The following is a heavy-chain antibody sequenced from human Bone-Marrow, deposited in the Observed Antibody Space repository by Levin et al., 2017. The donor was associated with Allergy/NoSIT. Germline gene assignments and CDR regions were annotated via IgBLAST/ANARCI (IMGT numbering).Heavy chain of an antibody. J-gene: IGHJ4*02. CDR2: IKQDGSEK. V-gene: IGHV3-7*01. D-gene: IGHD1-26*01. Sequence: SCAASGFTFSSYWMSWVRQAPGKGLEWVANIKQDGSEKYYVDSVKGRFTISRDNAKNSLYLQMNSLRAEDTAVYYCARDPVGATIPYWGQGTLVTVSS. CDR1: GFTFSSYW. CDR3: ARDPVGATIPY.